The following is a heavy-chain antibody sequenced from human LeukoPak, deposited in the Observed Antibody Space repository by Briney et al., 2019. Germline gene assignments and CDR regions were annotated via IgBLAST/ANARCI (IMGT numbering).Heavy chain of an antibody. J-gene: IGHJ4*02. CDR1: GFTFSSYA. CDR2: ISGSGGST. D-gene: IGHD3-22*01. Sequence: GGSLRLSCAATGFTFSSYAMNWVRQAPGKGLEWVSAISGSGGSTYYADSVKGRFTISRDNSKNTLFLQMNSLRAEDTAVYYCAKDKDRVRSGYWFPHYFDYWGQGTLVTVSS. V-gene: IGHV3-23*01. CDR3: AKDKDRVRSGYWFPHYFDY.